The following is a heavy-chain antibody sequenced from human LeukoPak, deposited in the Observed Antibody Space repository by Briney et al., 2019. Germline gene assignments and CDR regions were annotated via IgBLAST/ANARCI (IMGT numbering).Heavy chain of an antibody. D-gene: IGHD7-27*01. V-gene: IGHV4-39*07. Sequence: SETLSLTCTVSGGSMINDDYYWGWIRQPPGKGLEWIASIYYSGSSYYNPSLKSRVTISVDTSKNQFSLKLSSVTAADTAVYYCARALTGDFDYWGQGTLVTVSS. CDR1: GGSMINDDYY. CDR3: ARALTGDFDY. J-gene: IGHJ4*02. CDR2: IYYSGSS.